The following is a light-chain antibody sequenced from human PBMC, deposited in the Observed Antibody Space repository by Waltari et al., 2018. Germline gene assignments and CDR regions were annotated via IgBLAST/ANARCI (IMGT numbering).Light chain of an antibody. J-gene: IGLJ1*01. CDR3: HVWHPHVDPGV. CDR1: NIGTYS. V-gene: IGLV3-21*04. Sequence: SYVVTQPPSVSVAPGATATITCGGDNIGTYSVPWYQQKAGPAPVLVIFYDRDRPSGIPDRFSGSNSGNTATLTISRVEAGDEARYYCHVWHPHVDPGVFGTGTEVTVL. CDR2: YDR.